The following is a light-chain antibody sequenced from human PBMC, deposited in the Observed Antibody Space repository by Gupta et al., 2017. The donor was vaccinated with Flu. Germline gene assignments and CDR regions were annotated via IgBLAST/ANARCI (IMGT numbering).Light chain of an antibody. CDR2: AAS. CDR3: QQNYSYPLT. V-gene: IGKV1-8*01. Sequence: ATCMTQSPFSFSASPGDRVTITCRASQGISTYLALYQQKPGKAPKLLIYAASTLQRVVPSRFSGRGSGTDFTLTISCLQAEDFATYYCQQNYSYPLTFGGGTKVEIK. J-gene: IGKJ4*01. CDR1: QGISTY.